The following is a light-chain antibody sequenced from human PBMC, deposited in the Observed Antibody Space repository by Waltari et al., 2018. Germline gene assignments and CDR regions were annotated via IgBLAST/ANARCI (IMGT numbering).Light chain of an antibody. J-gene: IGLJ1*01. CDR1: DSDVGAYDF. CDR3: SSYTTSSAPGV. CDR2: EVS. V-gene: IGLV2-14*01. Sequence: QSALTQPASVSGSPGQSITIPCSGTDSDVGAYDFVSWYQQHPGQAPHRIIYEVSNRRSGISIRFSAAKSGNTASLTRSGLQAEDEADYYCSSYTTSSAPGVFGTGTRVTVL.